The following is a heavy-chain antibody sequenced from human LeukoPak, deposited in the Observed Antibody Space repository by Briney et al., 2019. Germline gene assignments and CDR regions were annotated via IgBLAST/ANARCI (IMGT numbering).Heavy chain of an antibody. CDR2: INPNSGGT. V-gene: IGHV1-2*02. J-gene: IGHJ4*02. D-gene: IGHD5-12*01. CDR1: GYTFTVSY. Sequence: ASLKVSCKPSGYTFTVSYMHWGRRAPGPGVEWMGWINPNSGGTNYAQKFQGRVTMTRETSISTAYMELSRLRSDDTAVYYCARTYDQASHRGDDYFDYWGQGTLVTVSS. CDR3: ARTYDQASHRGDDYFDY.